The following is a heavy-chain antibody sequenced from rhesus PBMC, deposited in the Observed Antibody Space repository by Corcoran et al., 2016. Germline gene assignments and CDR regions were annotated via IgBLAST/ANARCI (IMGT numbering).Heavy chain of an antibody. CDR1: GGSISDSYR. CDR2: IYGSSTST. CDR3: ARSMAAAVFDY. V-gene: IGHV4S10*01. J-gene: IGHJ4*01. D-gene: IGHD6-25*01. Sequence: QVQLRESGPGLVKPSETLSLTCAVSGGSISDSYRWSWIRQPPGKGLEWIGYIYGSSTSTNYNPSLKSRVTISKDTSKSQFSLKLSSVTAADTAVYYCARSMAAAVFDYWGQGVLVTVSS.